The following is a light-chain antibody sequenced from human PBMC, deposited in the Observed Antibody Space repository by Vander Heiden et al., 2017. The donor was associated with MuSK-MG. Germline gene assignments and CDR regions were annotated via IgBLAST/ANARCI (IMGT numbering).Light chain of an antibody. V-gene: IGLV3-1*01. CDR1: KLGDKY. J-gene: IGLJ2*01. Sequence: SYEMTQPPSVSVSPGPKASITCSGDKLGDKYACWYQQKPGQSPGLVIYQDSKRPSGIHERFSGSNSGNTATLTISGTQAMDEADYYCQAWDSSTVVFGGGTKLTVL. CDR3: QAWDSSTVV. CDR2: QDS.